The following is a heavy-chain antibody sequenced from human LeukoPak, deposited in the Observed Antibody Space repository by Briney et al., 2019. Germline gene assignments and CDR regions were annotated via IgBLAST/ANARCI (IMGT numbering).Heavy chain of an antibody. V-gene: IGHV4-30-2*01. CDR3: ARGAAAGRFGDWFDP. CDR1: GGSISSGGYY. CDR2: IYHSGST. Sequence: SQTLSLTCTVSGGSISSGGYYWSWIRQPPGKGLEWIGYIYHSGSTYYNPSLKSRVTISVDRPKNQFSLKLSSVTAADTAVYYCARGAAAGRFGDWFDPWGQGTLVTVSS. D-gene: IGHD6-13*01. J-gene: IGHJ5*02.